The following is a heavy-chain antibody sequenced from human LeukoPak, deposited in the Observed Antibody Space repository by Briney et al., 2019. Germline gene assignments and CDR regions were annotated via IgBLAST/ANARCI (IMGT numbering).Heavy chain of an antibody. J-gene: IGHJ3*02. D-gene: IGHD3-9*01. Sequence: ASVKVSCKASGYTFNTYGISWVRQAPGQGLEWMGWISPYNGNTKYAQKVQGRVTMTTDTSTSTGYMELRSLRSDDTAVYYCAGVGDIYGPDAFDIWGQGTMVTVSS. V-gene: IGHV1-18*01. CDR1: GYTFNTYG. CDR2: ISPYNGNT. CDR3: AGVGDIYGPDAFDI.